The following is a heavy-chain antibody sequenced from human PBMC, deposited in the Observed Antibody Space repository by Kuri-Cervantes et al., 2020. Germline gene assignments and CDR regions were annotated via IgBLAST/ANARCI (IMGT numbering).Heavy chain of an antibody. CDR2: IWYDGSNK. J-gene: IGHJ4*02. V-gene: IGHV3-30*02. Sequence: GGSLRLSCAASGFMFSSYSMNWVRQAPGKGLEWVAIIWYDGSNKYYADSVKGRFTISRDNSKNTLFLQMNSLRAEDTAVYYCAKPQQYGGYSSPYFDYWGQGTLVTVSS. CDR3: AKPQQYGGYSSPYFDY. CDR1: GFMFSSYS. D-gene: IGHD5-12*01.